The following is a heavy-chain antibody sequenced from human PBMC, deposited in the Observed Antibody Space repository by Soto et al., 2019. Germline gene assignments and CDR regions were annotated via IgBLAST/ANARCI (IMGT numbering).Heavy chain of an antibody. Sequence: GSLRLSCAASGFTFSCYSMNWVRQAPGKGLEWVSSISSSSSYIYYADSVKGRFTISRDNAKNSLYLQMNSLRAEDTAVYYCATQLRLGELSPDYWGQGTLVTVSS. J-gene: IGHJ4*02. CDR1: GFTFSCYS. CDR2: ISSSSSYI. CDR3: ATQLRLGELSPDY. V-gene: IGHV3-21*01. D-gene: IGHD3-16*02.